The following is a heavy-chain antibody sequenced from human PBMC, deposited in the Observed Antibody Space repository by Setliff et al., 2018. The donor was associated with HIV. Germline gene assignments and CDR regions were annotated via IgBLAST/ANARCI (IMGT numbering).Heavy chain of an antibody. CDR1: GTLISSGGYY. CDR2: IYNSGSGST. CDR3: ASREPRGFYFDL. V-gene: IGHV4-31*03. D-gene: IGHD1-26*01. J-gene: IGHJ2*01. Sequence: LFLTCSVSGTLISSGGYYYSWVRQRPGEGLDWIGYIYNSGSGSTYSNPSLESRLTMSLDTSKNQVSLKLTSMTAADRAVYYCASREPRGFYFDLWGRGTLVTVSS.